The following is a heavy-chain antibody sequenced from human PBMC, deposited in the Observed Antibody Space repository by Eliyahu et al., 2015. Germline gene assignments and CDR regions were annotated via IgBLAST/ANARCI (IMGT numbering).Heavy chain of an antibody. V-gene: IGHV1-2*02. CDR2: INPNTGDT. CDR3: ARDGLWSNNCFDS. J-gene: IGHJ5*01. D-gene: IGHD3-3*01. Sequence: QVRLVQSGAEVKKPGASMKVSCTASGYTFTDSYIHWVRQAPGQGPEWMGWINPNTGDTHYARMFEGRVTMTRDTSINTAYMELTSLRSDDTAVYYCARDGLWSNNCFDSWGQGTLVTVSS. CDR1: GYTFTDSY.